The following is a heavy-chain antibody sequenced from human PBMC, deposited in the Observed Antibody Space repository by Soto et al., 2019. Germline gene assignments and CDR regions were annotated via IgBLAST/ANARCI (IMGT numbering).Heavy chain of an antibody. CDR1: GYTFTSYD. CDR2: MNPNSGNT. J-gene: IGHJ6*02. CDR3: ARGPSNYMVFGYYYYGMDV. D-gene: IGHD4-4*01. V-gene: IGHV1-8*01. Sequence: ASVQVSCKASGYTFTSYDINCVRQATGQGLEWMGWMNPNSGNTGYAQKFQGRVTMTRNTSISTAYMELSSLRSEDTAVYYCARGPSNYMVFGYYYYGMDVWGQGTTVAVSS.